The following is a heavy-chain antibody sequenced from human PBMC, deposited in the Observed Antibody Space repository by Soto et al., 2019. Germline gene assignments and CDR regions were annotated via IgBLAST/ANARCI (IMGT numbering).Heavy chain of an antibody. CDR3: ARRRVGDGSGCDVGVFDY. J-gene: IGHJ4*02. D-gene: IGHD2-15*01. Sequence: QITLKESGPTRVKPTQTLALTCNFSGFSLSTSGVGVGWIRQPPGKALECLGIIYWDDDRRYSPSLKNRLTITKDTSKNEVVLIMTNMDPDDTGTYYCARRRVGDGSGCDVGVFDYWGQGFLVTVSS. CDR2: IYWDDDR. V-gene: IGHV2-5*02. CDR1: GFSLSTSGVG.